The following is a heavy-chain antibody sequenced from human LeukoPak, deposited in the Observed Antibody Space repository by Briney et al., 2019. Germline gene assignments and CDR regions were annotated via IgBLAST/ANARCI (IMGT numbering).Heavy chain of an antibody. D-gene: IGHD4/OR15-4a*01. Sequence: ASVKVSCKASGYTFTGYYMHWVRQAPGQGLEWMGWISAYNGNTNYAQKLQGRVTMTTDTSTSTAYMELRSLRSDDTAVYYCARGANSRGPFDYWGQGTLVTVSS. CDR1: GYTFTGYY. V-gene: IGHV1-18*04. CDR3: ARGANSRGPFDY. CDR2: ISAYNGNT. J-gene: IGHJ4*02.